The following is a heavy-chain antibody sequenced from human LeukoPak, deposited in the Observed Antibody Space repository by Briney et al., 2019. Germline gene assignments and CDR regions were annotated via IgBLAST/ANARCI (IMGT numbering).Heavy chain of an antibody. CDR3: ARRVSSGYSDY. CDR1: GGSISSTSYY. D-gene: IGHD3-22*01. Sequence: SETLSLTCTVSGGSISSTSYYWSWIRQPPGKGLEWIGSIYYSGSTNYNPSLKSRVTISIDTSKNQFSLKLSSVTAADTALYYCARRVSSGYSDYWGQGTLVTVSS. J-gene: IGHJ4*02. CDR2: IYYSGST. V-gene: IGHV4-39*07.